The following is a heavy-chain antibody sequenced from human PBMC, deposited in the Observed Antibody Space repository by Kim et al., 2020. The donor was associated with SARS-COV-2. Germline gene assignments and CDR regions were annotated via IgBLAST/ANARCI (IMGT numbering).Heavy chain of an antibody. Sequence: SETLSLTCTVSGGSISSSSYYWGWIRQPPGKGLEWIGSIYYSGSTYYNPSLKSRVTISVDTSKNQFSLKLSSVTAADTAVYYCARSGRWLQSIDYWGQGT. CDR3: ARSGRWLQSIDY. CDR1: GGSISSSSYY. J-gene: IGHJ4*02. CDR2: IYYSGST. V-gene: IGHV4-39*01. D-gene: IGHD3-10*01.